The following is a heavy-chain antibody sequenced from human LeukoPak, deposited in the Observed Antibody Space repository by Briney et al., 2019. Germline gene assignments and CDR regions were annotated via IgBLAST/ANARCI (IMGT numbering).Heavy chain of an antibody. J-gene: IGHJ4*02. CDR3: ARDPSGWDYFDY. CDR2: IYYSGST. V-gene: IGHV4-59*01. CDR1: GGSISSYY. Sequence: SETLSLTCTVSGGSISSYYWSWIRQPPGKGLEWIGYIYYSGSTNYNPSLKSRVTISVGTSKNQFSLKLSSVTAADTAVYYCARDPSGWDYFDYWGQGTLVTVSS. D-gene: IGHD6-19*01.